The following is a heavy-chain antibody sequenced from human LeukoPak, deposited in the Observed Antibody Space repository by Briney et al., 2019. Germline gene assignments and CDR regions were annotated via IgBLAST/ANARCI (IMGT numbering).Heavy chain of an antibody. CDR2: INHSGST. V-gene: IGHV4-34*01. J-gene: IGHJ4*02. Sequence: KPSETLSLTCAVYGGSFRSYYWSWIRQPPGKGLEWIGEINHSGSTNYNPSLKSRVTLSVNTSKNQFSLKLSSVTAADTAVYYCARGRPYYYDNSFSYYFDYWGQGTLVTVSS. CDR3: ARGRPYYYDNSFSYYFDY. D-gene: IGHD3-22*01. CDR1: GGSFRSYY.